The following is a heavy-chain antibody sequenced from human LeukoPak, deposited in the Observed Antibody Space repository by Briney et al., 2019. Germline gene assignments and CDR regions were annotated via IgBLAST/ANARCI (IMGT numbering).Heavy chain of an antibody. V-gene: IGHV4-4*07. J-gene: IGHJ2*01. CDR2: IYTSGST. D-gene: IGHD2-2*01. CDR1: GGSISSYY. Sequence: SETLSLTCTVSGGSISSYYWSWIRQPAGKGLEWIGRIYTSGSTNYNPSLKSRVTMSVDTSKNQFSLKLSSVTAADTAVYYCARSHPVVVTPNYWYFDLWGRGTLVTVSS. CDR3: ARSHPVVVTPNYWYFDL.